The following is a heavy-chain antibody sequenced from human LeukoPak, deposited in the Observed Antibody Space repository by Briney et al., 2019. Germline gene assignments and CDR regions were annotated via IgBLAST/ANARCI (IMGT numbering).Heavy chain of an antibody. Sequence: SETLSLTCTVSGGSISSYYWSWIRQPPAKGLEWIGYIYYSGSTNYNPSLKSRVTISVDTSKNQFSLKLSSVTAADTAVYYCARDGDPGNWFDPWGQGTLVTVSS. CDR1: GGSISSYY. J-gene: IGHJ5*02. CDR2: IYYSGST. V-gene: IGHV4-59*01. CDR3: ARDGDPGNWFDP. D-gene: IGHD7-27*01.